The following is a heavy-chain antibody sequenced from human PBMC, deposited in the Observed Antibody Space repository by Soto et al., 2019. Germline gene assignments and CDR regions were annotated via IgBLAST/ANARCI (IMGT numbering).Heavy chain of an antibody. D-gene: IGHD6-19*01. Sequence: QITLKESGPSLVKPTQTLTLTCTFSGFSLSSTRMAVGWIRQPPGKALEWLALIYWDDDKRYSPFLKSRLTITKANSKNQVVLTMSNMDPVDTARYYCAHIVVAGLGYYFDYWGQGTLVTVSS. CDR1: GFSLSSTRMA. J-gene: IGHJ4*02. V-gene: IGHV2-5*02. CDR2: IYWDDDK. CDR3: AHIVVAGLGYYFDY.